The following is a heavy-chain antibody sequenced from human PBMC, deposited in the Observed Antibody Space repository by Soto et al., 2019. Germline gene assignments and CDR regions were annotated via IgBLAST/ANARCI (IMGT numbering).Heavy chain of an antibody. CDR1: GYTLTELS. V-gene: IGHV1-24*01. Sequence: QVQLVQSGAEVKKPGASVKVSCKVSGYTLTELSMHWVRQAPGKGLEWMGGFDPEDGETIYAQKFQGRVNMTEDTSTDTAYMELSSLRSEDTAVYYCATDLSSGYYSTDWYFDLWGRGTLVTVSS. CDR3: ATDLSSGYYSTDWYFDL. CDR2: FDPEDGET. J-gene: IGHJ2*01. D-gene: IGHD3-22*01.